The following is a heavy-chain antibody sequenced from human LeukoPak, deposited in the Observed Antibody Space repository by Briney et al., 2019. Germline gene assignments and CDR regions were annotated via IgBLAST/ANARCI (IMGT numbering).Heavy chain of an antibody. CDR2: ISAYNGNT. J-gene: IGHJ4*02. Sequence: WASVTVSFKASGYTFTSYGISWVRQAPGQGLEWMGWISAYNGNTNYAQKLQGRVTMTTDTSTSTAYMELRSLRSDDTAVYYCARHYDILTTDFDYWGQGTLVTVSS. CDR3: ARHYDILTTDFDY. D-gene: IGHD3-9*01. CDR1: GYTFTSYG. V-gene: IGHV1-18*01.